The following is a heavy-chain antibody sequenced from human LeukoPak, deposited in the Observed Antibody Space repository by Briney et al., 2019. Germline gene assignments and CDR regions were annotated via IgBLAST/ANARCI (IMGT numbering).Heavy chain of an antibody. D-gene: IGHD6-6*01. CDR1: GGSISSYY. Sequence: PSETLSVTCTVSGGSISSYYWSWIRQPAGKGLEWIGRIYTSGSTNYNPSLKSRVTMSVDTSKNQFSLKLSSVTAADTAVYYCARDVAPRPGPQDFFDYWGQGTLVTVSS. V-gene: IGHV4-4*07. J-gene: IGHJ4*02. CDR3: ARDVAPRPGPQDFFDY. CDR2: IYTSGST.